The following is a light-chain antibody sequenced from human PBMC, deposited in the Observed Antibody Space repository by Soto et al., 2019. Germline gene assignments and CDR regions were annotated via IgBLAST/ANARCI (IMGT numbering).Light chain of an antibody. CDR3: QQYYTTLS. V-gene: IGKV4-1*01. CDR2: WAS. Sequence: DIVMTQSPDSLAVSLGERATINCKSSESVLYNSDNKNYLAWYQQKAGQPPKLLIYWASTRDSGVPDRFSGSGSGADFTLTISNLQAEYVAVYYCQQYYTTLSFGGGTKVEIK. J-gene: IGKJ4*01. CDR1: ESVLYNSDNKNY.